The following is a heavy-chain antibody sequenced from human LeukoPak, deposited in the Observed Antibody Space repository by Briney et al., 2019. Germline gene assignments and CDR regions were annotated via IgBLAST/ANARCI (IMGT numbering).Heavy chain of an antibody. CDR2: ISGSGAGT. CDR3: AKSEGSGWSEGSDY. Sequence: GGSLRLSCAASGFTFSSYAMSWVRRAPGKGLEWVSVISGSGAGTYYADSVKGRFTISRDNSKNTLHLQMNSLRAEDTAVYYCAKSEGSGWSEGSDYWGQGTLVTVSS. J-gene: IGHJ4*02. V-gene: IGHV3-23*01. D-gene: IGHD6-19*01. CDR1: GFTFSSYA.